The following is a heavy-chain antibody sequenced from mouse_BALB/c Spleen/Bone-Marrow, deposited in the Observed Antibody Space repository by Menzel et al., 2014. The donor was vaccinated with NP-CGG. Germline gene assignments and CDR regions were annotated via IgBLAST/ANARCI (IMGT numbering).Heavy chain of an antibody. J-gene: IGHJ2*01. V-gene: IGHV4-2*02. CDR2: INPGSSTI. CDR1: GFGFGRYW. Sequence: EVKLMESGGGLVQPGGSLNLACVASGFGFGRYWMSWARQAPGKGLEWIGEINPGSSTINYSPSLKDKFIMSRDNAKNTLYLQMRKVRSEDTALYYCARLGYYGYHDNWGQGTTLTVSS. D-gene: IGHD1-2*01. CDR3: ARLGYYGYHDN.